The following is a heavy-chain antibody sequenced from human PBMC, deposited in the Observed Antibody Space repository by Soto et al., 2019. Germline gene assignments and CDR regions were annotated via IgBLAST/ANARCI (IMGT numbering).Heavy chain of an antibody. D-gene: IGHD3-10*01. CDR2: ISWNSDSI. CDR1: GFTFEDYA. CDR3: AKIPYGSGSFHFDY. V-gene: IGHV3-9*01. J-gene: IGHJ4*02. Sequence: EVQLVESGGGLVQPGRSLRLSCAASGFTFEDYATHWVRQAPGKGLEWVSGISWNSDSIGYADSVKGRFTISRDNGKNSLYLQMNSLRVEDTALYYCAKIPYGSGSFHFDYWGQGYLFTVSS.